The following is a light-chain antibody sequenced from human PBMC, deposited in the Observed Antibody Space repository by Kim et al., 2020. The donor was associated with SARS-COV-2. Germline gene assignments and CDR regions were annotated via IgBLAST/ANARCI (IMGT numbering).Light chain of an antibody. CDR1: QSVSSN. CDR2: SAS. V-gene: IGKV3-15*01. Sequence: SVSPGERATLSCRASQSVSSNLAWYQQKPGQAPRLLIYSASTRATGIPARFSGSGSGTEFTLTISSLRSEDFAVYYCQQYNNWPYTFGQGTKLEI. CDR3: QQYNNWPYT. J-gene: IGKJ2*01.